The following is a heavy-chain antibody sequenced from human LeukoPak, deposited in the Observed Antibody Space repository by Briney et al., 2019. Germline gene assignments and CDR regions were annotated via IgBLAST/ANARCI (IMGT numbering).Heavy chain of an antibody. V-gene: IGHV3-21*04. CDR3: ARGFFGFYYDSSGYNDY. J-gene: IGHJ4*02. D-gene: IGHD3-22*01. CDR1: GFSFSTYS. Sequence: GGSLRLSCAASGFSFSTYSMSWVRQAPGKGLEWVSSISSTTSYIYSADSLKGRFTFSRDNAKNSLYLQVNSLRSEDTAVYYCARGFFGFYYDSSGYNDYWGQGTLVTVSS. CDR2: ISSTTSYI.